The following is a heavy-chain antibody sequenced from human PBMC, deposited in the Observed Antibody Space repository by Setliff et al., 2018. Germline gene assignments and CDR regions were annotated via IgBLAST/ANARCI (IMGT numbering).Heavy chain of an antibody. Sequence: GGSLRLSCAASGVTFSRHAMHWVRQAPGKELEYVSAISSDGSRTYYGDSVKGRFTISRDNSKNTLYLQMNRLRVEDTAVYYCAKPLYCSGDSCLQDLSSGDRWYFDYWGQGTLVTVSS. CDR3: AKPLYCSGDSCLQDLSSGDRWYFDY. CDR2: ISSDGSRT. J-gene: IGHJ4*02. CDR1: GVTFSRHA. V-gene: IGHV3-64*02. D-gene: IGHD2-15*01.